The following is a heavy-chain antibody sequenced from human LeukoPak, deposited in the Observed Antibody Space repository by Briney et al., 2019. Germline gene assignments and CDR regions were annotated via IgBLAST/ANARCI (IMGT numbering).Heavy chain of an antibody. V-gene: IGHV4-61*02. Sequence: SQTLSLTCTVSGGSISSGSYYWSWIRQPAGKGLEWIGRIYTSGSTNYNPSLKSRVTISADTSKNQFSLKLRSVTAADTAVYYCARHYPNHRYDSSGYYYGGFDYWGQGTPVTVSS. CDR1: GGSISSGSYY. CDR2: IYTSGST. D-gene: IGHD3-22*01. J-gene: IGHJ4*02. CDR3: ARHYPNHRYDSSGYYYGGFDY.